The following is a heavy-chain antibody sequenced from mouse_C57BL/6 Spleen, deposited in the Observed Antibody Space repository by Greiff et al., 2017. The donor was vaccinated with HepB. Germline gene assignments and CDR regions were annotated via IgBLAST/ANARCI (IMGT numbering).Heavy chain of an antibody. CDR2: IYPRDGST. D-gene: IGHD2-2*01. CDR1: GYTFTSYD. J-gene: IGHJ3*01. CDR3: ARGLSTMVTTPWFAY. V-gene: IGHV1-85*01. Sequence: SGPELVKPGASVKLSCKASGYTFTSYDINWVKQRPGQGLEWIGWIYPRDGSTKYNEKFKGKATLTVDTSSSTAYMELHSLTSEDSAVYFCARGLSTMVTTPWFAYWGQGTLVTVSA.